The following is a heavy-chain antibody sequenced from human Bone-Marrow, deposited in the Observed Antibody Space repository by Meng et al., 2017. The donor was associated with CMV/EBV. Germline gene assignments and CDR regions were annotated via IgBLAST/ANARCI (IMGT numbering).Heavy chain of an antibody. Sequence: GGSLRLSCAASGFRFNDYSMNWVRQAPGKGLEWVGRTRNKANSYTTEYAASVKGRFTISRDDSKNSLYLQMNSLKTEDTAVYYCARVLVVRGKGLYGMDVWGQGTTVTVSS. J-gene: IGHJ6*02. CDR1: GFRFNDYS. V-gene: IGHV3-72*01. CDR2: TRNKANSYTT. D-gene: IGHD3-10*01. CDR3: ARVLVVRGKGLYGMDV.